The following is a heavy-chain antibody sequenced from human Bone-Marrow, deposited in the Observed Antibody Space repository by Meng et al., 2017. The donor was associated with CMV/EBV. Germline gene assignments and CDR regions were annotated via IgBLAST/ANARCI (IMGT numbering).Heavy chain of an antibody. CDR2: IYYSGST. V-gene: IGHV4-31*02. CDR1: GDSISSGGYS. D-gene: IGHD4-17*01. CDR3: ARTYGDYVPWADY. J-gene: IGHJ4*02. Sequence: SGDSISSGGYSWSWIRQHPGKGLEWMGYIYYSGSTYYTPSLKSRVTISVDTSKNQFSLKLSSVTAADTAVYYCARTYGDYVPWADYWGQGTLVTVSS.